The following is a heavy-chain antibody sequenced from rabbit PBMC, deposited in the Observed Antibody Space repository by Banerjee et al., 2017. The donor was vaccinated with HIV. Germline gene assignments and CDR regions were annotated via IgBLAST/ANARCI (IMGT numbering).Heavy chain of an antibody. D-gene: IGHD4-1*01. CDR2: INSNSGNA. Sequence: QEQVEESGGDLVKPEGSLTVTCTASGLDFSNYWICWVRQAPGKGLEWIACINSNSGNAVYASWAKGRFTISKTSSTTVTLQMTSLTAADTATYFCARDLAGVIGWNFNFWGPGTLVTVS. CDR3: ARDLAGVIGWNFNF. CDR1: GLDFSNYW. V-gene: IGHV1S45*01. J-gene: IGHJ4*01.